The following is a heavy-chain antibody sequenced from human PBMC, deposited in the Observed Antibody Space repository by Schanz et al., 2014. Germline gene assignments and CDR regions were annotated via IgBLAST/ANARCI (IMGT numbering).Heavy chain of an antibody. CDR2: INQDGYDK. Sequence: EVQLEESGGGLVQLGGSLRLSCAASEFTFNTYCMSWVRQAPGKGLEWVASINQDGYDKHYVDSVEGRFAISRDNAQNSLYLQMNSLRVEDTATYYCARDGTGDLYYNYAMDVWGQGTTVTVSS. CDR1: EFTFNTYC. J-gene: IGHJ6*02. D-gene: IGHD1-26*01. CDR3: ARDGTGDLYYNYAMDV. V-gene: IGHV3-7*01.